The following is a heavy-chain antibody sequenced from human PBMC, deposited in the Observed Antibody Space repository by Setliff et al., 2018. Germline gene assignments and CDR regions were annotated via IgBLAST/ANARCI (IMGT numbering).Heavy chain of an antibody. CDR2: ISPYRGET. D-gene: IGHD3-22*01. CDR1: GFNFITYG. V-gene: IGHV1-18*01. CDR3: ARDLDYQYYYETSGRDAFDI. Sequence: ASVKVSCKTSGFNFITYGFSWVRQAPGQGLEWMGWISPYRGETNNAQKFQDRLSVTADTSSKTIYMELRSLTSDDTAVYYCARDLDYQYYYETSGRDAFDIWGLGTMVTVSS. J-gene: IGHJ3*02.